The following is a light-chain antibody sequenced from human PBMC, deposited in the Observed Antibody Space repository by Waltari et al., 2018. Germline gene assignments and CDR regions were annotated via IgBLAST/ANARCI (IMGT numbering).Light chain of an antibody. CDR3: QQYDNLPPMLA. J-gene: IGKJ4*01. CDR1: QDISNY. V-gene: IGKV1-33*01. Sequence: DIQMTQSPSSLSASVGDRVTITCQASQDISNYLNCYQQKPGKAPKLQIYDASNLETGVPARFSGSGSGTDFPFTISSLQPEDIATYYCQQYDNLPPMLAFGGGTKVEIK. CDR2: DAS.